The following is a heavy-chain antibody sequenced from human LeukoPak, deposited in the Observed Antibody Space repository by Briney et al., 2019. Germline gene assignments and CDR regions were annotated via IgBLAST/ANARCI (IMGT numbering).Heavy chain of an antibody. CDR2: ISGSGGST. Sequence: GGSLRLSCAVSGFSFSMYAMSCVRQAPGRGLEWVSAISGSGGSTYYADSGKGRFTISRDNPKNTLYLQMNSLRAEDTAVYYCAKLLYYYDSSGYYYWGQGTLVTVSS. CDR1: GFSFSMYA. V-gene: IGHV3-23*01. CDR3: AKLLYYYDSSGYYY. D-gene: IGHD3-22*01. J-gene: IGHJ4*02.